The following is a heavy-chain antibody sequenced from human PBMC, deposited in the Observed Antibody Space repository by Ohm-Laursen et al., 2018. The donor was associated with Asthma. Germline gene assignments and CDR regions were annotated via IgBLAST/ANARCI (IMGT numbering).Heavy chain of an antibody. V-gene: IGHV3-21*01. CDR1: GYTFSRYS. Sequence: SLRLSCAASGYTFSRYSIHWVRQIPGKGLEWVASISTASSFISYADSVRGRFTTSRDNARNSVYLQMNSLRAEDTALYYCARIGPEGEQPGREYSLHHWGEGNLVTVSS. CDR3: ARIGPEGEQPGREYSLHH. D-gene: IGHD3-16*01. J-gene: IGHJ1*01. CDR2: ISTASSFI.